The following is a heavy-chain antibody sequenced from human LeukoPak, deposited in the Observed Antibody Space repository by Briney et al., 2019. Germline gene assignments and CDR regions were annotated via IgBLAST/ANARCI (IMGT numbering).Heavy chain of an antibody. CDR3: ASFSWGSGTYIQEGIWSWFDP. D-gene: IGHD3-10*01. CDR1: GGSISSSSDY. CDR2: IYYIGTT. V-gene: IGHV4-39*02. J-gene: IGHJ5*02. Sequence: AETLSLTCIVAGGSISSSSDYWGWIRQPPWNGLEWIGSIYYIGTTYYNPSLKSRVTISLDMSKNHFSLRLASVTAADTAVYYCASFSWGSGTYIQEGIWSWFDPWGQGTLVTVSS.